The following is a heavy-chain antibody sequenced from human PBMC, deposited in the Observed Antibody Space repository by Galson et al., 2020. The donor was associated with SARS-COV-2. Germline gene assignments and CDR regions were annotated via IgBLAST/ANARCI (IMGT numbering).Heavy chain of an antibody. Sequence: GGSLRLSCAASGFTFSSYAMHWVRQAPGKGLEWVAVISYDGSNKYYADSVTGRFTISRDNSKNTLYLQMNSLRAEDTAVYYCARARGGNYYYGMDVWGQGTTVTVSS. CDR1: GFTFSSYA. V-gene: IGHV3-30-3*01. J-gene: IGHJ6*02. D-gene: IGHD3-16*01. CDR2: ISYDGSNK. CDR3: ARARGGNYYYGMDV.